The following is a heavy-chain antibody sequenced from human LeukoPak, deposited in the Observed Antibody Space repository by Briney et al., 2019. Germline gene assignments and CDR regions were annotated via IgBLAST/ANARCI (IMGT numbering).Heavy chain of an antibody. Sequence: GGSLRLSCAASGFTFDDHAMHWVRQAPGKGLEWVSGISWNSGGIAYADSVKGRFTISRDNAKNSLYLQMNSLRAEDTAVYYCTRDFDFSSAIWGQGTLVTVSS. D-gene: IGHD3-3*01. V-gene: IGHV3-9*01. J-gene: IGHJ4*02. CDR1: GFTFDDHA. CDR2: ISWNSGGI. CDR3: TRDFDFSSAI.